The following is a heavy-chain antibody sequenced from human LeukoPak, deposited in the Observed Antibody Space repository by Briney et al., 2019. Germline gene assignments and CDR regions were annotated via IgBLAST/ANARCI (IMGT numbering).Heavy chain of an antibody. CDR2: ISWNSGSI. V-gene: IGHV3-9*03. D-gene: IGHD2-15*01. CDR3: AKGYCSGGSCCLDY. Sequence: PGRSLRLSCAASGFTFDDYAMLWVRQAPGKGLEWVSGISWNSGSIGYADSVKGRFTISRDNAKNSLYLQMNSLRAEDMALYYCAKGYCSGGSCCLDYWGQGTLVTVSS. J-gene: IGHJ4*02. CDR1: GFTFDDYA.